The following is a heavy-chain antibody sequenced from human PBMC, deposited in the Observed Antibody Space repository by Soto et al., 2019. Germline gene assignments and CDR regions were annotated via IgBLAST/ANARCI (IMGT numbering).Heavy chain of an antibody. CDR1: GGSINSGGYC. CDR2: ISYGGST. Sequence: QVQLQESGPGLVKPSQTLSLTCTVSGGSINSGGYCWSWIRQHPGKGLDWIGCISYGGSTSYNPSRKSRVTISVDTTKNQFSLQVTSVTAADTAVYCCSRGILVWGQGALITVSS. V-gene: IGHV4-31*03. J-gene: IGHJ4*02. CDR3: SRGILV. D-gene: IGHD5-18*01.